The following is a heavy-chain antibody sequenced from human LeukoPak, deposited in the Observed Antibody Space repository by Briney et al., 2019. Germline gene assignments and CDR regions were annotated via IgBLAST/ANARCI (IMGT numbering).Heavy chain of an antibody. Sequence: GGSLRLSCAASGFTLSSYGMHWVRQAPGKGLKWVEVIWYDGSNKYYADSVKGRFTISRDNSNNTLYLQMNRVRAEGVVMYYCAESRFLERPGLDHWGQGTLVTVSS. CDR3: AESRFLERPGLDH. J-gene: IGHJ4*02. D-gene: IGHD3-3*01. CDR2: IWYDGSNK. V-gene: IGHV3-33*06. CDR1: GFTLSSYG.